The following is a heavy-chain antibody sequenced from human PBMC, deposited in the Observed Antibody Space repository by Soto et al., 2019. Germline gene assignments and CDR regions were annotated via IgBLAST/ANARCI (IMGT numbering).Heavy chain of an antibody. V-gene: IGHV6-1*01. CDR1: GDSVSSNSAA. CDR3: ARGPYYYYYMDV. Sequence: SQTLSLTCVISGDSVSSNSAAWNWIRQSPSRGLEWLGRTYYRSKWYNDYAVSVKSRITINPDTSKNQFSLQLSSLRSEDTAVYYCARGPYYYYYMDVWGKGTTVTVSS. J-gene: IGHJ6*03. CDR2: TYYRSKWYN.